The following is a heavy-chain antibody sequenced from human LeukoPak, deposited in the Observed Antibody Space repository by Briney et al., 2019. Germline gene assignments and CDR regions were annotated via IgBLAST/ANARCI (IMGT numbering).Heavy chain of an antibody. V-gene: IGHV1-46*01. CDR3: ARAEYSYGYLSFDY. D-gene: IGHD5-18*01. J-gene: IGHJ4*02. CDR2: INPSGGST. CDR1: GYTFTSYY. Sequence: ASVTVSCKASGYTFTSYYMHWVRQAPGQGLEWVGIINPSGGSTSYAQKFQGRVTMTRDMSTSTVYMELSSLRSEDTAVYYCARAEYSYGYLSFDYWGQGTLVTVSS.